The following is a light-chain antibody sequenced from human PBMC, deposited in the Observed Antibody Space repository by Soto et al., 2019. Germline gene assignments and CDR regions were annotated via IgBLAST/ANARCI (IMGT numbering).Light chain of an antibody. CDR3: QQANSFPLT. V-gene: IGKV1-39*01. CDR1: QSISSS. Sequence: DIQMTQSPSSLSASVGDRVTITCRSSQSISSSLNWYQQKPGKAPKLVXXASSSLXSGVPSRFSGSGSGTDFTLNISSLQPEDFATYYCQQANSFPLTFGGGTKVDIK. J-gene: IGKJ4*01. CDR2: ASS.